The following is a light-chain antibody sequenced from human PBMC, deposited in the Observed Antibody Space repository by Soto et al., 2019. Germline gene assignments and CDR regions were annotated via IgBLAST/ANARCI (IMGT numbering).Light chain of an antibody. CDR2: GAS. CDR3: QLYNNWSPAT. CDR1: QSVSSN. J-gene: IGKJ1*01. V-gene: IGKV3-15*01. Sequence: EIVMTQSPATLSVSPGERATLSCRASQSVSSNLAWYQQKPGQAPRLLIYGASTRATGIPARFSGSGSGTEFTLTISSLQSEDFAVYYCQLYNNWSPATFGQGTKVEIK.